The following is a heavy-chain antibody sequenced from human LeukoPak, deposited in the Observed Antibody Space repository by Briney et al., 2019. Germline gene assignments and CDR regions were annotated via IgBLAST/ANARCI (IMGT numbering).Heavy chain of an antibody. J-gene: IGHJ4*02. CDR3: ARAGRWIQLWLDY. CDR2: ISYDGSNK. Sequence: GGSLRLSCAASGFTFSSYAMHWVGQARGKGLEWVAVISYDGSNKYYADSVKGRFTISRDNSKNTLYLQMNSLRAEDTAVYYCARAGRWIQLWLDYWGQGTLVTVSS. CDR1: GFTFSSYA. V-gene: IGHV3-30-3*01. D-gene: IGHD5-18*01.